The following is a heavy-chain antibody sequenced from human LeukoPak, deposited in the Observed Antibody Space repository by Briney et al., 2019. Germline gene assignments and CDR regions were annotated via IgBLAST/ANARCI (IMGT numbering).Heavy chain of an antibody. CDR1: GGSFSGYY. Sequence: SETLSLTCAVYGGSFSGYYWSWIRQPPGKGLEWIGEINHSGSTNYNPSLKSRVTISVDTSKNQFSLKLSSVPAADTAVYYCARGGNQGYCSGGSCYRWFDPWGQGTLVTVSS. CDR3: ARGGNQGYCSGGSCYRWFDP. V-gene: IGHV4-34*01. J-gene: IGHJ5*02. D-gene: IGHD2-15*01. CDR2: INHSGST.